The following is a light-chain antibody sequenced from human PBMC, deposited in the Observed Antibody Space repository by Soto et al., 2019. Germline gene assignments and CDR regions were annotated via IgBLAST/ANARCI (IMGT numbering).Light chain of an antibody. V-gene: IGKV3-11*01. J-gene: IGKJ4*01. CDR2: DAS. Sequence: EIVLTQSSGTLSLSPGERATLSCRASQSVSSYLAWYQQKPGQAPRLLIYDASNRATGIPARFSGSGSGTDFTLTISRLEPEDFAVYYCQQFSSYPLTFGGGTKVDIK. CDR1: QSVSSY. CDR3: QQFSSYPLT.